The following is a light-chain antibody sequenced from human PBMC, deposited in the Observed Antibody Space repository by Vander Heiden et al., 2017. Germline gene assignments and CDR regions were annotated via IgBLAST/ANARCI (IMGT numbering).Light chain of an antibody. CDR3: QQRSNWPS. CDR2: DAS. CDR1: QSVSSY. J-gene: IGKJ3*01. Sequence: VLFTPSPATLSLSPGERATLSCRASQSVSSYLAWYQQKPGQAPRLLIYDASNRATGIPARFSGSGSGTDFTLTISSLEPEDFAVYYCQQRSNWPSFGPGTKVDIK. V-gene: IGKV3-11*01.